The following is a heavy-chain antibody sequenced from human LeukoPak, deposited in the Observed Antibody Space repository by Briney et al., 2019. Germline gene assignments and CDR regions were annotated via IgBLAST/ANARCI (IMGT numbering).Heavy chain of an antibody. CDR1: GYTFTSYD. Sequence: ASVKVSCKASGYTFTSYDINWVRQATGQGLEWMGWMNPNSGNTGYAQKFQGRVTMTRNTPISTAYMELSSLRSEDTAVYYCARAAVGSGSYYGDYWGQGTLVTVSS. CDR2: MNPNSGNT. CDR3: ARAAVGSGSYYGDY. V-gene: IGHV1-8*01. D-gene: IGHD1-26*01. J-gene: IGHJ4*02.